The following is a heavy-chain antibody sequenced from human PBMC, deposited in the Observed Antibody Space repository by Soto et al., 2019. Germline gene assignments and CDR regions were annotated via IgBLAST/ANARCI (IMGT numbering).Heavy chain of an antibody. CDR2: ISWNSGYI. Sequence: EVQLVESGGGLVQPGRSLRLSCAASGFIFDDYAIHWVRQAPGKCLEWVSGISWNSGYIGYADAVRGRFTISRDNAKNSLYRQMNRLRAEDTALYYCVREMGHSFTSSYGRDVWGQGTTVTVSS. V-gene: IGHV3-9*01. D-gene: IGHD5-12*01. J-gene: IGHJ6*02. CDR3: VREMGHSFTSSYGRDV. CDR1: GFIFDDYA.